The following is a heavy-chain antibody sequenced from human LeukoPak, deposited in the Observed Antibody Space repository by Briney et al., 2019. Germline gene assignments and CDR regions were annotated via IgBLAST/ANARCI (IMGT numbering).Heavy chain of an antibody. D-gene: IGHD3-16*01. CDR1: GFTFSSYA. CDR3: ASVSPVSRYYFDY. J-gene: IGHJ4*02. V-gene: IGHV3-30-3*01. Sequence: GSLRPFWGASGFTFSSYAMHWVRPAPGQGLEGVAVISYDGSNKYYADSVKGRFTISRDNSKNTLYLQMNSLRAEDTAVYYCASVSPVSRYYFDYWGQGTLVTVSS. CDR2: ISYDGSNK.